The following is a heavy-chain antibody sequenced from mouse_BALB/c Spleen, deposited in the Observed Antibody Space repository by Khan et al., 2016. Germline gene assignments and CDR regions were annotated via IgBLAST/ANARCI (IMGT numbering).Heavy chain of an antibody. CDR1: GFTFTDYY. V-gene: IGHV7-3*02. CDR2: IRNKANGYTT. CDR3: ARAYYGYAYYFEY. D-gene: IGHD1-2*01. Sequence: EVELVESGGGLVQPGGSLRLSCATSGFTFTDYYMSWVRQPPGKALEWLGFIRNKANGYTTEYSASVKGRFTISRDNSQSILHLQMNTLRTEDSATYYCARAYYGYAYYFEYWGQGTTLTVSS. J-gene: IGHJ2*01.